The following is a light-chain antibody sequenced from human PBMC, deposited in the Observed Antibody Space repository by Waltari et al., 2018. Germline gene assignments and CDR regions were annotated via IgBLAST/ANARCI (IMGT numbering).Light chain of an antibody. Sequence: DIQMTQSPSPLSASVGDRVTITCRASQSISSYLNWYPQKPGKAPKLLIYAASSLQSGVPSRFSGSGSGTDFTLTISSLQPEDFATYYCQQSYSTPRTFGQGTKVEIK. V-gene: IGKV1-39*01. J-gene: IGKJ1*01. CDR3: QQSYSTPRT. CDR2: AAS. CDR1: QSISSY.